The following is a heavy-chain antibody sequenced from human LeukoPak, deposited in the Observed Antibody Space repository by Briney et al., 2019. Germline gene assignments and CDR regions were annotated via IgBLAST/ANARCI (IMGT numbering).Heavy chain of an antibody. CDR2: ISAYNGNT. CDR3: ARRAYSSGWYYFDY. D-gene: IGHD6-19*01. Sequence: GASVKVSCKASGYTFTSYGISWVRQAPGQGLEWMGWISAYNGNTNYAQKLQGRVTMTTDTSTSTVYMELRSLRSDDTAVYYCARRAYSSGWYYFDYWGQGTLVTVSS. J-gene: IGHJ4*02. CDR1: GYTFTSYG. V-gene: IGHV1-18*01.